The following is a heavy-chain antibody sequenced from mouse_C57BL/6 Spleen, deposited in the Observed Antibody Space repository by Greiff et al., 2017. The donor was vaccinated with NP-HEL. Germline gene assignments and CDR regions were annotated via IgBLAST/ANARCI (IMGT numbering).Heavy chain of an antibody. D-gene: IGHD4-1*01. CDR3: ARAAWDGFAY. J-gene: IGHJ3*01. V-gene: IGHV1-50*01. CDR1: GYTFTSYW. CDR2: IDPSDSYT. Sequence: QVQLQQPGAELVKPGASVKLSCKASGYTFTSYWMQWVKQRPGQGLEWIGEIDPSDSYTNYNQKFKGKATLTVDTSSSTAYMQLSSLTSADSAVYYCARAAWDGFAYWGKGTLVTVSA.